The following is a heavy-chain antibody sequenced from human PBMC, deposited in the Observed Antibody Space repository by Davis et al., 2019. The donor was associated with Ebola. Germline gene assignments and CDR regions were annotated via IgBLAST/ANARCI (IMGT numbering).Heavy chain of an antibody. D-gene: IGHD3-10*01. Sequence: PGGSLRLSCAASGFTFNTHSMNWVRQAPGKGLEWISYIRRGGDVTYYADSVKGRFTVSRDNAKNSLYLQMNSLRAEDTAVYYCAGEVWSSIDFWGQGTLVTVSS. CDR1: GFTFNTHS. V-gene: IGHV3-48*01. CDR3: AGEVWSSIDF. J-gene: IGHJ4*02. CDR2: IRRGGDVT.